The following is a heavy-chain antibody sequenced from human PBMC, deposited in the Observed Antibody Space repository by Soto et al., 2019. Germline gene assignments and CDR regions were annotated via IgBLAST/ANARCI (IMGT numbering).Heavy chain of an antibody. V-gene: IGHV1-18*01. CDR2: ISAYNGNT. CDR3: ARDGLVLVPTTVNSDYYYYAMDV. D-gene: IGHD4-17*01. Sequence: ASVKVSCKASGYTFTSYGISWVRQAPGQGLEWMGWISAYNGNTNYAQKFQGRVTITADESTSTVYMEMSTLRPEDTAVYYCARDGLVLVPTTVNSDYYYYAMDVWGQGTTVTVSS. J-gene: IGHJ6*02. CDR1: GYTFTSYG.